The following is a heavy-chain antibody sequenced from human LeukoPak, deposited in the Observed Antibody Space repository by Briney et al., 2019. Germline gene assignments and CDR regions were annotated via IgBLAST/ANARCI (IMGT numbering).Heavy chain of an antibody. CDR1: GYTFTSYD. CDR2: MTPNSAYT. CDR3: ARGRDGYNFGYFDL. V-gene: IGHV1-8*03. J-gene: IGHJ2*01. D-gene: IGHD5-24*01. Sequence: ASVKVSCKASGYTFTSYDINWERQATGQGLEWMGWMTPNSAYTGYAQKFQGRVTITRNTSITTAYMELSSLRFEDTAVYYCARGRDGYNFGYFDLWGRGTLVTVSS.